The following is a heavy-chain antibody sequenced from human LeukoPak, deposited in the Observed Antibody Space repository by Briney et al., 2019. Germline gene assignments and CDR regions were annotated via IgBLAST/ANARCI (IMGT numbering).Heavy chain of an antibody. Sequence: PSQTLSLTCAISGDSVSSNSATWHCIRQSPSRGLEWLVRTYYRSKWSNDYAVSVKSRITINPDTSKNQFSLHLNSVTPEDTAVYYCARARHHNIYWYFDVWGRGTLVTVSS. J-gene: IGHJ2*01. V-gene: IGHV6-1*01. CDR3: ARARHHNIYWYFDV. D-gene: IGHD1-14*01. CDR2: TYYRSKWSN. CDR1: GDSVSSNSAT.